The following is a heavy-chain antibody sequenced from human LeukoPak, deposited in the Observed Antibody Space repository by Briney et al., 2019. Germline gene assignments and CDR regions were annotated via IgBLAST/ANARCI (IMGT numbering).Heavy chain of an antibody. CDR2: IYYSKNT. J-gene: IGHJ4*02. CDR3: VSPRGFSYGYFDY. Sequence: PSETLSLTGTVSGGSISSSNAYWGWIRQPPGKGLEWIGSIYYSKNTYYNPPLKSRVTISADTSKNQFSLTLGSVSATDTAVYYCVSPRGFSYGYFDYWGQGTLVTVSS. CDR1: GGSISSSNAY. V-gene: IGHV4-39*01. D-gene: IGHD5-18*01.